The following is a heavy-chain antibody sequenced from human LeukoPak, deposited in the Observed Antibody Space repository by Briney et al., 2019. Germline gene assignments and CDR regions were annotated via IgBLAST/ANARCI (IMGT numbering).Heavy chain of an antibody. D-gene: IGHD5-18*01. V-gene: IGHV3-30*18. CDR2: ISYDGSNK. CDR3: AKYSSKTNYYYGMDV. Sequence: PGGSLRLSCAASGFTFSGYGMHWVRQAPGKGLEWVAVISYDGSNKYYADSVKGRFTISRDNSKNTLYLQMNSLRAEDTAVYYCAKYSSKTNYYYGMDVWGQGTTVTVS. J-gene: IGHJ6*02. CDR1: GFTFSGYG.